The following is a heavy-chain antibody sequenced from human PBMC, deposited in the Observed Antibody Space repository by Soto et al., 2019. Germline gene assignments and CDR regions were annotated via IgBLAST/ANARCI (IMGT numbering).Heavy chain of an antibody. CDR2: ISAYNGNT. Sequence: ASVKVSCKASGYTFTSYGISWVRQAPGQGLEWMGWISAYNGNTNYAQKLQGRVTMTTDTSTSTAYMELRSLRSDDTAVYYCARDPFLTLPSNIGELEYSSSGKFDYWGQGTLVTVSS. CDR3: ARDPFLTLPSNIGELEYSSSGKFDY. J-gene: IGHJ4*02. D-gene: IGHD6-6*01. CDR1: GYTFTSYG. V-gene: IGHV1-18*01.